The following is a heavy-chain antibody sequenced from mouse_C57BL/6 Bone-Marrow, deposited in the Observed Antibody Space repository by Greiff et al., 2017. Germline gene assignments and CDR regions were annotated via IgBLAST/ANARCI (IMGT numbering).Heavy chain of an antibody. D-gene: IGHD1-1*01. CDR3: ARPCGSSSFAY. V-gene: IGHV1-22*01. CDR1: GYTFTDYN. J-gene: IGHJ3*01. Sequence: EVKLQESGPELVKPGASVKMSCKASGYTFTDYNMHWVKQSHGKSLEWIGYINPNNGGTSYNQKFKGKATLTVNKSSSTAYMELRSLTSEDSAVYYCARPCGSSSFAYWGQGALVTVSA. CDR2: INPNNGGT.